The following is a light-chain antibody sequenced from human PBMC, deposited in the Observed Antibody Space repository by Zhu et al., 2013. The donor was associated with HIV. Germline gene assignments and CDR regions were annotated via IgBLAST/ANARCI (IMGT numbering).Light chain of an antibody. CDR2: GAS. Sequence: EVVMTQSPGTLSVSPGERATLSCRASQRVSSDLAWYQQNPGQAPRLLMYGASSRATGIPDRFSGSGSGTDFSLTISRVEPEDFAVYYCQQYGSSPLTFGGGTTVESK. V-gene: IGKV3-20*01. CDR1: QRVSSD. CDR3: QQYGSSPLT. J-gene: IGKJ4*01.